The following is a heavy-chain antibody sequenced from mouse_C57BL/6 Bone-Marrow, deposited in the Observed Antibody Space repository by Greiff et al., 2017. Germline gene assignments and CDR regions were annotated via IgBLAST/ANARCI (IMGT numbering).Heavy chain of an antibody. CDR3: ARKLGHYFDY. D-gene: IGHD4-1*01. Sequence: VKLQESGAELVKPGASVKLSCKASGYTFTSYWMHWVKQRPGQGLEWIGMIHPNSGSTNYNEKFKSKATLTVDKSSSTAYMQLSSLTSEDSAVYYCARKLGHYFDYWGQGTTLTVSS. CDR1: GYTFTSYW. CDR2: IHPNSGST. V-gene: IGHV1-64*01. J-gene: IGHJ2*01.